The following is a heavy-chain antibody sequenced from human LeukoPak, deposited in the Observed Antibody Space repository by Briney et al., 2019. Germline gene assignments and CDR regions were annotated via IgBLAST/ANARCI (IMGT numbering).Heavy chain of an antibody. D-gene: IGHD6-13*01. CDR2: ISGSGGST. CDR3: AREGVAAAGTRGYYFDY. J-gene: IGHJ4*02. CDR1: GFTFSSYA. Sequence: GGSLRLSCAASGFTFSSYAMSWVRQAPGKGLEWVSAISGSGGSTYYADSVKGRFTISRDNSKNTLYLQMNSLRAEDTAVYYCAREGVAAAGTRGYYFDYWGQGTLVTVSS. V-gene: IGHV3-23*01.